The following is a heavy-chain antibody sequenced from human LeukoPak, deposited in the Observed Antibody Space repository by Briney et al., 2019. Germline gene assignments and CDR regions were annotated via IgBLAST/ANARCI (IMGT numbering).Heavy chain of an antibody. CDR3: ANGFPVARVRGVYFDY. D-gene: IGHD3-10*01. V-gene: IGHV3-30*18. J-gene: IGHJ4*02. CDR2: ISYDGSNK. Sequence: QAPGXXXEXVAVISYDGSNKYYADPVKCRFTISRNSSKNKLYLQMNSLRAEDTAVYYCANGFPVARVRGVYFDYWGQGTLVTVSS.